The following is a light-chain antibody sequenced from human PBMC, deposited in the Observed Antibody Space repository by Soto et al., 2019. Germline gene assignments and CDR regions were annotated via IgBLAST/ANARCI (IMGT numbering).Light chain of an antibody. CDR3: QQYGSSPLT. CDR1: QSLGRY. V-gene: IGKV3-20*01. Sequence: PVASSPLACRASQSLGRYLAWYQHKPGQTPRLLIYDTSTRATGVPARFSGSGSGTDFTLTISRLEPEDFAVYYCQQYGSSPLTFGGGTKVDI. CDR2: DTS. J-gene: IGKJ4*01.